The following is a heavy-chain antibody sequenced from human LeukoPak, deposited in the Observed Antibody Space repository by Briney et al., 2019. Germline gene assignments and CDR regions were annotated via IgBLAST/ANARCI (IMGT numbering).Heavy chain of an antibody. CDR1: GFTFSSFG. V-gene: IGHV3-21*01. CDR2: ISSGSSAI. Sequence: GGSLRLSCAASGFTFSSFGMSWVRQAPGKGLEWVSIISSGSSAIFSADALKGRFTISRDDAKNLLYLDMNSLRAEDTAVYYCARGHTAVTRHFDFWGQGTLVTVSS. J-gene: IGHJ4*02. D-gene: IGHD4-17*01. CDR3: ARGHTAVTRHFDF.